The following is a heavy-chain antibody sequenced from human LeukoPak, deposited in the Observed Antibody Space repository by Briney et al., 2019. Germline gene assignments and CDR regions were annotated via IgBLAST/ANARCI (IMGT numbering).Heavy chain of an antibody. CDR2: INPNRGDT. CDR3: ARVGEAYAFDI. D-gene: IGHD2-21*01. Sequence: GASVKVSCEASGDTFTGYFMHWLRQAPGQGLEWMGWINPNRGDTQYAQRFQGRVTMTRDTSISTAYMELSRLRLDDTAVYFCARVGEAYAFDIWGQGTVLTVSS. V-gene: IGHV1-2*02. CDR1: GDTFTGYF. J-gene: IGHJ3*02.